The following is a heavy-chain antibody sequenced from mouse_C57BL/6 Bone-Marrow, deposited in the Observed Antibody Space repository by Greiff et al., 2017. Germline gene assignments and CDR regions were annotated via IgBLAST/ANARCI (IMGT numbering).Heavy chain of an antibody. CDR1: GYTFTDYY. CDR2: INPYNGGT. CDR3: AIGIYYGNYNPLFDY. Sequence: EVQLQQSGPVLVKPGASVKMSCKASGYTFTDYYMNWVKQSHGKSLEWIGVINPYNGGTSYNQKFKGKATLTVDKSSSTAYMELNSLTSEDSAVYYCAIGIYYGNYNPLFDYWGQGTTLTVSS. V-gene: IGHV1-19*01. D-gene: IGHD2-1*01. J-gene: IGHJ2*01.